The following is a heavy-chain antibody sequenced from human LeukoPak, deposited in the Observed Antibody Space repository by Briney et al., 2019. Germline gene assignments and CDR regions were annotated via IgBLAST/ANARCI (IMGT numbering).Heavy chain of an antibody. CDR3: ARVGEEYYGSGSLDY. CDR2: IIPIFGTA. V-gene: IGHV1-69*05. D-gene: IGHD3-10*01. CDR1: GYTFTSYY. Sequence: SVKVSCKASGYTFTSYYMHWVRQAPGQGLEWMGGIIPIFGTANYAQKFQGRVTITTDESTSTAYMELSSLRSEDTAVYYCARVGEEYYGSGSLDYWGQGTLVTVSS. J-gene: IGHJ4*02.